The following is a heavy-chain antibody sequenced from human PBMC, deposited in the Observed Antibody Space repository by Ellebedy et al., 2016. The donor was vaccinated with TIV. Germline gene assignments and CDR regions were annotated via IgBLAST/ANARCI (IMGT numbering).Heavy chain of an antibody. V-gene: IGHV3-23*01. CDR2: ISGSGGST. CDR3: VPRMVVAFEY. Sequence: GESLKISCATSGFTFSNYAMSWVRQAPGKGLEWVSVISGSGGSTYYADSVEGRFTISRDNSKNTLYLQMSSLTPEDTAVYYCVPRMVVAFEYWGQGTLVTVSS. CDR1: GFTFSNYA. D-gene: IGHD2-21*01. J-gene: IGHJ4*02.